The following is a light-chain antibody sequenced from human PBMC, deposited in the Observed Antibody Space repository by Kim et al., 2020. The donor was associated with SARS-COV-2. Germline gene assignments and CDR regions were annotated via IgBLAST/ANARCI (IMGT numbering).Light chain of an antibody. V-gene: IGKV1-27*01. CDR3: QKYKSVPWT. Sequence: ASVGDRVTITCRASQDISNYLAWYQQGPGEVPKLLIYDASALQSGVPSRFAGSGSGTDFTLTITNLQPEDVATYYCQKYKSVPWTFGPGTRVEIK. CDR2: DAS. CDR1: QDISNY. J-gene: IGKJ1*01.